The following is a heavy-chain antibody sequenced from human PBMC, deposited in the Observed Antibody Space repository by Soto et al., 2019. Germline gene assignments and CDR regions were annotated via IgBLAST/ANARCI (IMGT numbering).Heavy chain of an antibody. V-gene: IGHV4-34*01. J-gene: IGHJ5*02. CDR2: INHSGST. CDR1: GGSFSGYY. Sequence: SETLSLTCAVYGGSFSGYYWSWIRQPPGKGLEWIGEINHSGSTNYNPSLKSRVTISVDTSENQFSLKLSSVTAADTAVYYCARAPDIVVVVAAPPNWFDPWGQGTLVTVSS. CDR3: ARAPDIVVVVAAPPNWFDP. D-gene: IGHD2-15*01.